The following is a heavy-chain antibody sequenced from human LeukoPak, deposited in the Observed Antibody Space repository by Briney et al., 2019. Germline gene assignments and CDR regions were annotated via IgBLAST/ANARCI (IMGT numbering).Heavy chain of an antibody. Sequence: SGTLSLTCTVSGDSINSLDLWSWVRQPPGKGLEWIGEMYLSGTTHSNPSVKSRVTISIDKSKSQFFLNLSSATAADTAVYYCAGLVGRYSSGLYYYYFDYWGQGTLVTVSS. V-gene: IGHV4-4*02. D-gene: IGHD3-22*01. J-gene: IGHJ4*02. CDR1: GDSINSLDL. CDR2: MYLSGTT. CDR3: AGLVGRYSSGLYYYYFDY.